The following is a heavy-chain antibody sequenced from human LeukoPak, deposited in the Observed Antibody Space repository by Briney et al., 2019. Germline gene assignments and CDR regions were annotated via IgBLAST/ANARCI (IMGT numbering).Heavy chain of an antibody. CDR2: ISGSGGGT. V-gene: IGHV3-23*01. Sequence: GGSLRLSCAVSGITLSNYGMSWVRQAPGKGLEWVAGISGSGGGTSYADSVKGRFTISRDNPKNTLYLQMNGLGAEDTAVYFCARRGVVIRVVLVGFHKEAYYFDSWGQGALVTVSS. J-gene: IGHJ4*02. CDR1: GITLSNYG. CDR3: ARRGVVIRVVLVGFHKEAYYFDS. D-gene: IGHD3-10*01.